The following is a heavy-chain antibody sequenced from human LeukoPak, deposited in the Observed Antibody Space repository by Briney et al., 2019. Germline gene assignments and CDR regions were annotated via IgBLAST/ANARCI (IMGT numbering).Heavy chain of an antibody. CDR2: ISSNGGST. V-gene: IGHV3-64*01. CDR1: GFTFSSYA. D-gene: IGHD3-3*01. Sequence: GGSLRLSCAASGFTFSSYAMHWVRQAPGKGLEYVSAISSNGGSTYYANSVKGRFTISRDNSKNTLYLQMGSLRAEDMAVYYCARLQWDYDFWSGYSEDDYWGQGTLVTVSS. CDR3: ARLQWDYDFWSGYSEDDY. J-gene: IGHJ4*02.